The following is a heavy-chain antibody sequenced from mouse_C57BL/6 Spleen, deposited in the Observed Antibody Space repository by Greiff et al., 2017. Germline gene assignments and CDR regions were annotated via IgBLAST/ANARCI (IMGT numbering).Heavy chain of an antibody. D-gene: IGHD2-14*01. CDR3: ARDGDSAIGKRAWCAY. V-gene: IGHV5-4*01. CDR2: ISDGGSYT. CDR1: GFTFSSYA. J-gene: IGHJ3*01. Sequence: VQLKESGGGLVKPGGSLKLSCAASGFTFSSYAMSWVRQTPEKRLEWVATISDGGSYTYYPDNVKGRFTISRDTAKNNLYLQMSHLKSEDTARYYCARDGDSAIGKRAWCAYWGQGTLVTVSA.